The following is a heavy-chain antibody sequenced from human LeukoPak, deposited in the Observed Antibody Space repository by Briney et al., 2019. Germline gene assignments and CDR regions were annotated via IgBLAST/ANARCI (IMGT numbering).Heavy chain of an antibody. J-gene: IGHJ4*02. CDR3: ARGHSRDGYNFDIYGY. Sequence: ASLKVSCKASGGTLSSYAISWVRQAPGHGLEWMGGIIPIFGTTNYAQKFQGRVTITADKSTSTGYMELNSLRSEDTAVYDGARGHSRDGYNFDIYGYWGQGTLVTVSS. CDR1: GGTLSSYA. V-gene: IGHV1-69*06. D-gene: IGHD5-24*01. CDR2: IIPIFGTT.